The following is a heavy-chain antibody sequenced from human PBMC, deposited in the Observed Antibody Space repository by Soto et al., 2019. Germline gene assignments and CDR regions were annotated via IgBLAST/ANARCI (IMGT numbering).Heavy chain of an antibody. J-gene: IGHJ4*02. D-gene: IGHD4-17*01. Sequence: PGGSLTLSCAPSGFTFSSYGMHWVRQSPGKGLEWVAVIWYDGSNKYYADSVKGRFTTSRDNSKNTLYLQMNSLRAEDTAVYYCAKLYGDYVFDYWGQGTLVTVSS. V-gene: IGHV3-33*06. CDR2: IWYDGSNK. CDR3: AKLYGDYVFDY. CDR1: GFTFSSYG.